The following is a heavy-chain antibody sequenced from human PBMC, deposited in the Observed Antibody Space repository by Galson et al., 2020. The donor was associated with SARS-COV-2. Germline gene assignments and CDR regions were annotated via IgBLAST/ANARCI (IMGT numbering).Heavy chain of an antibody. CDR3: AGLGANIL. D-gene: IGHD3-3*01. Sequence: AGSLTLSCVGYGLIFNNYGMNWVRQGPGKGLEWVSGISGGGGTKYYADSVKGRFTISRDNSKSTLYLQMNSVRPEDTAVYYCAGLGANILWGQGTLVTVSS. J-gene: IGHJ4*02. CDR2: ISGGGGTK. CDR1: GLIFNNYG. V-gene: IGHV3-23*01.